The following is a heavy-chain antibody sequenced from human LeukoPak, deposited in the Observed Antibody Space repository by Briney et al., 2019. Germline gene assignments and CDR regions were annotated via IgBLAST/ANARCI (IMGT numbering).Heavy chain of an antibody. J-gene: IGHJ4*02. CDR1: GFTFSNYA. CDR2: ISASDGST. D-gene: IGHD1-26*01. V-gene: IGHV3-23*01. Sequence: QPGGSLRLSCAASGFTFSNYAMSWVRQAAGKGLEWVSAISASDGSTYYADSVKGRFTISRDNSKNTLYLQVNSLRAEDTAVYYCAKPADSGRYRDFDYWGQGTLVTVSS. CDR3: AKPADSGRYRDFDY.